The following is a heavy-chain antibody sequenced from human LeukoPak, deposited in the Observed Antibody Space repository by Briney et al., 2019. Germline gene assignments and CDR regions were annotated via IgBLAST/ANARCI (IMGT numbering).Heavy chain of an antibody. D-gene: IGHD3-10*01. V-gene: IGHV4-59*12. J-gene: IGHJ5*02. CDR2: IYYSGST. CDR3: ARLGPYYYGSGTLRWFDP. CDR1: GGSISSYY. Sequence: SETLSLTCTVSGGSISSYYWSWIRQPPGKGLEWIGYIYYSGSTNYNPSLKSRVTISVDTSKNQFSLNLSSVTAADTAVYYCARLGPYYYGSGTLRWFDPWGQGALVTVSS.